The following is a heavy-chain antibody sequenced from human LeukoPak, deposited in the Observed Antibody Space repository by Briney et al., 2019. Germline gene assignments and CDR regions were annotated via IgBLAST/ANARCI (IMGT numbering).Heavy chain of an antibody. J-gene: IGHJ3*02. D-gene: IGHD1-26*01. Sequence: GGSLRLSCAASGFTFSSYGMNWVRQAPGKGLEWVAVIWYDGSNKYYADSVKGRFTISRDNSKNTLYLQMNSLRAEDTAVYYCARLLAKATVGATSDAFDIWGQGTMVIVSS. CDR3: ARLLAKATVGATSDAFDI. CDR2: IWYDGSNK. CDR1: GFTFSSYG. V-gene: IGHV3-33*01.